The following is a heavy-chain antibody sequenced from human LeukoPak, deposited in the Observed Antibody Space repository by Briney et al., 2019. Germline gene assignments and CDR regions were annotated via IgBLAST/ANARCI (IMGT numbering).Heavy chain of an antibody. CDR2: ISYDGSNK. V-gene: IGHV3-30*18. Sequence: PGRSLRLSCAASGFTFSSYGMHWVRQAPGKGLEWVAVISYDGSNKYYADSVKGRFTISRDNSKNTLYLQMNSLRAEDTAVYYCAKDQGSIAACWLTYGMDVWGQGTTVTVSS. CDR3: AKDQGSIAACWLTYGMDV. CDR1: GFTFSSYG. J-gene: IGHJ6*02. D-gene: IGHD6-6*01.